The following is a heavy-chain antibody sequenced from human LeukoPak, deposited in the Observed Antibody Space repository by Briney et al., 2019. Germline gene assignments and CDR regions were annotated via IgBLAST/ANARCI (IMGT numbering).Heavy chain of an antibody. Sequence: GGSLRLSCAASGFIFSSYSMNWVRQAPGKGLEWVSSIISSSSYIYYADSVEGRFTISRDNAKNSLYLQMNSLRAEDTAVYYCTRTLTLMVTYAFDIWGQGTMVTVSS. D-gene: IGHD5-18*01. J-gene: IGHJ3*02. CDR3: TRTLTLMVTYAFDI. V-gene: IGHV3-21*01. CDR1: GFIFSSYS. CDR2: IISSSSYI.